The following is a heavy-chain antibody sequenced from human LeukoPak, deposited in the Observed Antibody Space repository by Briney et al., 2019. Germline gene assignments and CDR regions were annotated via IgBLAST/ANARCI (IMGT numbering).Heavy chain of an antibody. V-gene: IGHV3-30-3*01. J-gene: IGHJ6*02. CDR3: ARGGSHAAAAGRPYYYGMDV. CDR1: GFTFSSYA. CDR2: ISYDGSNK. Sequence: GSLRLSCAASGFTFSSYAMHWVRQAPGKGLEWVAVISYDGSNKYYADSVKGRFTISRDNSKNTLYLQMNSLRAEDTAVYYCARGGSHAAAAGRPYYYGMDVWGQGTTVTVSS. D-gene: IGHD6-13*01.